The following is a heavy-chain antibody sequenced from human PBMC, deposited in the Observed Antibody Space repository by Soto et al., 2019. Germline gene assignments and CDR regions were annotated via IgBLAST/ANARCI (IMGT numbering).Heavy chain of an antibody. CDR3: ARVARTRGDHAFDI. CDR2: TYYRSKWYN. Sequence: SQTLSLTCAISGDSVSSNSAASNWIRQSPSRGLEWLGRTYYRSKWYNDYAVSVKSRITINPDTSKNQFSLQLNSVTPEDTAVYYCARVARTRGDHAFDIWGQGTMVTGSS. D-gene: IGHD3-16*01. V-gene: IGHV6-1*01. J-gene: IGHJ3*02. CDR1: GDSVSSNSAA.